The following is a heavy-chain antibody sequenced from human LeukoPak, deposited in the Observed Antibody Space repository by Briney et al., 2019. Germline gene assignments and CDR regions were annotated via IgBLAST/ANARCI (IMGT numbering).Heavy chain of an antibody. J-gene: IGHJ4*02. CDR1: GFTLSGYG. D-gene: IGHD1-26*01. CDR3: AKNRLRGSYYFDD. V-gene: IGHV3-30*18. CDR2: ISYDGSNK. Sequence: GGSLRLSCAASGFTLSGYGMHWVRQAPGKGLEWMTFISYDGSNKYYADSVKGRFTISRDNSKNSLYLQMDSLRTEDTAVYYCAKNRLRGSYYFDDWGQGTLVTVPS.